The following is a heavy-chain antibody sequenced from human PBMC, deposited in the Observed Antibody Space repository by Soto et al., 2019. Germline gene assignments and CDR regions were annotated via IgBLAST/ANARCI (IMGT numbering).Heavy chain of an antibody. Sequence: TGGSLRLSCAASGFTFSTYNMNWVRQAPGKGLERISYIGSSTRPIYYADSVKGRFTISRDNAKNSLYLEMSSLRAEDTAVYYCVSLGRYGSGRYYPKWSEPWGQGTQVTVSS. J-gene: IGHJ5*02. CDR2: IGSSTRPI. V-gene: IGHV3-48*01. D-gene: IGHD3-10*01. CDR1: GFTFSTYN. CDR3: VSLGRYGSGRYYPKWSEP.